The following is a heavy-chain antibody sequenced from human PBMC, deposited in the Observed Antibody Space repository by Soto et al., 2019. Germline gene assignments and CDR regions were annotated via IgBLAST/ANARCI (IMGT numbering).Heavy chain of an antibody. CDR1: GGSISSYY. Sequence: SETLSLTCTASGGSISSYYWSWIRQPPGKGLEWIGYIYYSGSTNYNPSLKSRVTISVDTSKNQFSLKLSSVTAADTAVYYCARYTIYYYDSSGLDYWGQGTLVTVSS. J-gene: IGHJ4*02. CDR3: ARYTIYYYDSSGLDY. V-gene: IGHV4-59*01. CDR2: IYYSGST. D-gene: IGHD3-22*01.